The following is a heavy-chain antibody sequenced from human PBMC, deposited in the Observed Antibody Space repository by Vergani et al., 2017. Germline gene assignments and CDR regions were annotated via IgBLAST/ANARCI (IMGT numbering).Heavy chain of an antibody. CDR3: ARTGEWMRSNNGPPDYVFALDV. CDR1: GFTFSHYS. CDR2: ISGNNDDV. J-gene: IGHJ6*02. V-gene: IGHV3-21*01. Sequence: EVQLLESGGGLAQPGGSLRLSCVASGFTFSHYSMNWVRQAPGKGLEWVSSISGNNDDVYYADSVKGRFTISRDNAKNSLYLDMSSLRAEDTAVYYCARTGEWMRSNNGPPDYVFALDVWGQGTTVIVSS. D-gene: IGHD3-10*01.